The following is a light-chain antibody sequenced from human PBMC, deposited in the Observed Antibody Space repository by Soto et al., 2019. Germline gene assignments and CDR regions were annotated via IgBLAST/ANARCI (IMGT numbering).Light chain of an antibody. CDR1: QSVSSTY. J-gene: IGKJ3*01. V-gene: IGKV3-20*01. Sequence: EIVLTQSPGTLSLSPGERATLSCRASQSVSSTYLAWYQQKPGQAPRLLIYDASSRATGIPDRFSGSGSGTDFTLTISRLEHEDFAMYYCQQYGRSPGLFTFGPGTKVDIK. CDR3: QQYGRSPGLFT. CDR2: DAS.